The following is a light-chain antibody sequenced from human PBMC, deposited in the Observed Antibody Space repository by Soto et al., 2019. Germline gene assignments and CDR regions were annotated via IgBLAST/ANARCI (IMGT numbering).Light chain of an antibody. J-gene: IGKJ2*01. V-gene: IGKV1-39*01. CDR2: AAS. Sequence: DIQMTQSPSSLSASVGDRVTITCRASQSLSSNLNWYQQKPGKAPKLLIYAASSLHSGVPSRFSGSGSGTDFTLTISSLQPEDFATYYCHQIYSTPRYTLGEGTKLEIK. CDR1: QSLSSN. CDR3: HQIYSTPRYT.